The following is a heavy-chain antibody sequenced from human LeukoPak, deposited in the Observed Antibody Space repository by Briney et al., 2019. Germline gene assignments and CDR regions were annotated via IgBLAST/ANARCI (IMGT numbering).Heavy chain of an antibody. CDR3: ARGKAGAAAKRGWTGWFDP. Sequence: SETLSLTCAVSGGSISSGGYSWSWIRQPPGKGLEWIGYIYHSGSTYYNPSLKSRVTISVDRSKNQFSLKLSSVTAADTAVYSCARGKAGAAAKRGWTGWFDPWGQGTLVTVSS. V-gene: IGHV4-30-2*01. CDR1: GGSISSGGYS. D-gene: IGHD3/OR15-3a*01. CDR2: IYHSGST. J-gene: IGHJ5*02.